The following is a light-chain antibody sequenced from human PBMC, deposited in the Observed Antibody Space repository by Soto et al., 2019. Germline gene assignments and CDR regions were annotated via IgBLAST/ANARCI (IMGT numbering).Light chain of an antibody. CDR2: GAS. CDR1: QSVSSSY. Sequence: EIVLTQSPGTLSLSPWERATLSCRASQSVSSSYLAWYQQKSGQAPRLLFSGASNRATGVPDRFSGSGSGTDFTLSISRLEPEDFAVYYCQQYGSSRTFGQGTKVDIK. J-gene: IGKJ1*01. CDR3: QQYGSSRT. V-gene: IGKV3-20*01.